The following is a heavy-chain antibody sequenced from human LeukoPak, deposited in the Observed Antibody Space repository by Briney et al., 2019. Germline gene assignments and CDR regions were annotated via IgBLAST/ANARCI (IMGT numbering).Heavy chain of an antibody. V-gene: IGHV3-48*01. CDR1: GFTFSSYS. CDR3: ARGQGPRMGSSWYYFDY. Sequence: GGSLRLSCAASGFTFSSYSMNWVRQAPGKGLEWVSYISSSTTTIYYADSVKGRFTISRDNAKNSLYLQMNSLRAEDTAVYYCARGQGPRMGSSWYYFDYWGQGTLVTVSS. J-gene: IGHJ4*02. D-gene: IGHD6-13*01. CDR2: ISSSTTTI.